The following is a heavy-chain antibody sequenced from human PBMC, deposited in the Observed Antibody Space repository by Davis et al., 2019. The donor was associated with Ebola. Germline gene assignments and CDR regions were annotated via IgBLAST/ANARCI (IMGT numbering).Heavy chain of an antibody. CDR3: ARERTSIAARVSWAANDY. Sequence: ASVKVSCKASGYSFTIYGMHWVRQASGQRLEWMAWIDAGNGKTKYSENFQGRVTITRDTSANTAYMELSSLRSEDTAVYYCARERTSIAARVSWAANDYWGQGTLVTVSS. CDR2: IDAGNGKT. CDR1: GYSFTIYG. D-gene: IGHD6-6*01. V-gene: IGHV1-3*01. J-gene: IGHJ4*02.